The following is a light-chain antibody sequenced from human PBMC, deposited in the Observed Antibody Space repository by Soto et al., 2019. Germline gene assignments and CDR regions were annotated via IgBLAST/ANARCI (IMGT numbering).Light chain of an antibody. J-gene: IGLJ2*01. CDR2: EVS. CDR3: SSYTTSNTRVV. CDR1: SSDVGDYKF. V-gene: IGLV2-14*01. Sequence: QSALTQPASVSGSPGPSITISCSGTSSDVGDYKFVSWYQQHPGKAPKLMVYEVSNRPSGVSNRFSGSKSGNTASLTISGLQAEDVAYYYCSSYTTSNTRVVFGGGTNLTVL.